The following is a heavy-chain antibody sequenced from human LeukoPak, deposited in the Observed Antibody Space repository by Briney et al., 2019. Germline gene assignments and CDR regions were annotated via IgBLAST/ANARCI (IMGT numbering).Heavy chain of an antibody. CDR1: GFTFSSYG. CDR3: ARDFYYYDSSGCPDY. J-gene: IGHJ4*02. D-gene: IGHD3-22*01. Sequence: GRSLRLSCVASGFTFSSYGMHWVRQAPGKGLEGVAVIWYDGSNKYYADSVKGRFTISRDNSKNTLYLQMNSLRAEDTAVYYCARDFYYYDSSGCPDYWGQGTLVTVSS. V-gene: IGHV3-33*01. CDR2: IWYDGSNK.